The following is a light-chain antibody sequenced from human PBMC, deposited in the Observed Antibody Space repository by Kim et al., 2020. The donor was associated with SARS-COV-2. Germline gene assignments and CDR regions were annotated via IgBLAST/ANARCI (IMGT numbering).Light chain of an antibody. V-gene: IGLV3-1*01. CDR3: QAWDSSTAV. Sequence: VSPGQTASITCAGDKLGDKYACWYQQKPGQSPGLVIYQDSKRPSGIPERFSGSNSGNTATLTISGTQAMDEADYYCQAWDSSTAVFGGGTKLTVL. CDR2: QDS. CDR1: KLGDKY. J-gene: IGLJ2*01.